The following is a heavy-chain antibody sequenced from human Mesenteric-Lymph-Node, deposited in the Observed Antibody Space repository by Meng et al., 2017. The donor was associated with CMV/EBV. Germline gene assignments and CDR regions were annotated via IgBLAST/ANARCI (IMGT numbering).Heavy chain of an antibody. D-gene: IGHD3-10*01. J-gene: IGHJ4*02. CDR1: GFTFSSYD. CDR3: VRARRFGPLDS. V-gene: IGHV3-21*04. CDR2: ISSGSTSI. Sequence: GGSLKISCAASGFTFSSYDMNWVRQAPGKGLEWVSSISSGSTSIYYADSVKGRFTISRDNAKNSLYLLMDSLRAEDTAVYYCVRARRFGPLDSWGQGTLVTVSS.